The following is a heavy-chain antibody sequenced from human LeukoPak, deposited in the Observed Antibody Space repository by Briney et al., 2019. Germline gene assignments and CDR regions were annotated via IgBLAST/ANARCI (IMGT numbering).Heavy chain of an antibody. J-gene: IGHJ4*02. CDR1: GFTFSGHW. CDR3: ARDCDSTDYYYGSPDY. D-gene: IGHD3-22*01. Sequence: GGSLRLSCAASGFTFSGHWMSWVRQAPAKGLEWVAHMNGDGSQIYYMDFVKGRFTISRDDAKNSLYLQMNSLRAEDTAVYYCARDCDSTDYYYGSPDYWGQGTLVTVSS. CDR2: MNGDGSQI. V-gene: IGHV3-7*01.